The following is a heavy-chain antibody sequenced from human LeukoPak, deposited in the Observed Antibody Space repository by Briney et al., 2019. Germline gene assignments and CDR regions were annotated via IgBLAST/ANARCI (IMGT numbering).Heavy chain of an antibody. J-gene: IGHJ6*02. D-gene: IGHD6-19*01. CDR1: GFTFSSYG. Sequence: GGSLRLSCAASGFTFSSYGMHWVRQAPGKGLEWVAVIWYDGSNKYYADSVKGRFTISRDNSKNTLYLQMNSLRAEDTAVYYCARSRQVRNYYYGMDLWGQGTTVTVSS. V-gene: IGHV3-33*01. CDR3: ARSRQVRNYYYGMDL. CDR2: IWYDGSNK.